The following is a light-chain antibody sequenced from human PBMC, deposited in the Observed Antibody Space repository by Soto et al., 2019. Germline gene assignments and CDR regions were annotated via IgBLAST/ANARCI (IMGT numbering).Light chain of an antibody. Sequence: DIQMTQSPSSLSASVGDRVTITCRASRSIYTYLNWYQQRPGEAPKVLIYAASTLQDGIPSRFSGSGSGTDFTLTIRGLQPEDCATYYCQQGYSTITFGQGTRLEIK. J-gene: IGKJ5*01. CDR2: AAS. V-gene: IGKV1-39*01. CDR1: RSIYTY. CDR3: QQGYSTIT.